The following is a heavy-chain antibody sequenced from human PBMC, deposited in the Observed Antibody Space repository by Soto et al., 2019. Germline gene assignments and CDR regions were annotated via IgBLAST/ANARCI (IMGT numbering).Heavy chain of an antibody. CDR3: AAAVPAEYVFPYYYMDV. CDR2: IYYSGSA. D-gene: IGHD3-16*01. J-gene: IGHJ6*03. CDR1: GASIRSFH. V-gene: IGHV4-59*01. Sequence: QVQLQESGPGLVKPSETLSLTCTVSGASIRSFHWSWIRQTPGKGLEWIGYIYYSGSANYNPSLKCRVTFSVDASRTQVSLQLSSVTAADTGVYYCAAAVPAEYVFPYYYMDVWGRGTTVTVSS.